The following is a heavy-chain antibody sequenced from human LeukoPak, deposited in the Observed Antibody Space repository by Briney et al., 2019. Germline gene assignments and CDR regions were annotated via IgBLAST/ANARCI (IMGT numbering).Heavy chain of an antibody. V-gene: IGHV1-46*01. CDR3: ARDTPYGMDV. Sequence: ASVKVSFKASGYTFTSYYMLWVRQAPGQGLERMGMIDPSGGSTSYAQKFQGRVTMTRDTSTSTVYMELSSLRSEDTAVYYCARDTPYGMDVWGQGTTVTVSS. CDR2: IDPSGGST. CDR1: GYTFTSYY. J-gene: IGHJ6*02.